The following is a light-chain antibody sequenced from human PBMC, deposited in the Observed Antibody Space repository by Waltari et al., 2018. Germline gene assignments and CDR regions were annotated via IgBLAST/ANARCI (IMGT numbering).Light chain of an antibody. CDR2: RDD. J-gene: IGLJ3*02. Sequence: QSVLTQAPSASETPGQRITISCSGSSSNIGSNYMSWYQHLPGAAPKLLIGRDDHRPSGVPDRFSGSKSGTSASLAISGLRSEDEADYYCASWDDSLSALVFGGGTKLTVL. CDR1: SSNIGSNY. V-gene: IGLV1-47*01. CDR3: ASWDDSLSALV.